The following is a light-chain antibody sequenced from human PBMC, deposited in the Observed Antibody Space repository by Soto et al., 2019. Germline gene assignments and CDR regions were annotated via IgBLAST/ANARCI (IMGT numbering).Light chain of an antibody. J-gene: IGKJ2*01. CDR2: WAS. CDR3: QQYYSTPLT. Sequence: DIVMTESPDSLVVSLGEMATINCKSSQSVLYSSNNKNYLAWYQQKPGQPPKLLIYWASTRESGVPDRFSGSGSGTDFTLTISSLQAEDVAVYYCQQYYSTPLTFGQGTKLEIK. V-gene: IGKV4-1*01. CDR1: QSVLYSSNNKNY.